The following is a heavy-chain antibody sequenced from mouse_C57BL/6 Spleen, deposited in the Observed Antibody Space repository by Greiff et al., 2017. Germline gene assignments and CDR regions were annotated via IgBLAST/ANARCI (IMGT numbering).Heavy chain of an antibody. J-gene: IGHJ3*01. V-gene: IGHV1-22*01. CDR2: INPNNGGT. CDR3: ARPDYYGSIWFAY. D-gene: IGHD1-1*01. Sequence: VQLQQSGPELVKPGASVKMSCKASGYTFTDYNMHWVKQSHGKSLEWIGYINPNNGGTSYNQKFKGKATVTVNKSSSTAYMELRSLTSEDSAVYYCARPDYYGSIWFAYWGQGTLVTVSA. CDR1: GYTFTDYN.